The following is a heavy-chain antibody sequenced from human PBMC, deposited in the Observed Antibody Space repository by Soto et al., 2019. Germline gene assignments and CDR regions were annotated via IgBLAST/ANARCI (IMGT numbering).Heavy chain of an antibody. CDR2: VWYYGNNA. V-gene: IGHV3-33*01. CDR3: ASESGYSYGYPYGMDV. J-gene: IGHJ6*02. D-gene: IGHD5-18*01. CDR1: GFIFSSYG. Sequence: GGSLRLSCAASGFIFSSYGMHWVRQAPGKGLEWVAIVWYYGNNAYYADSVKGRFTISRDNPKNTLYLQMNSLRVEDTAVYYCASESGYSYGYPYGMDVWGHGTTVTVSS.